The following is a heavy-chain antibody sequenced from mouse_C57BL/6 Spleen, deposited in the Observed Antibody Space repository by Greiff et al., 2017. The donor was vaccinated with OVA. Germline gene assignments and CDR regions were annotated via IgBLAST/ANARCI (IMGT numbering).Heavy chain of an antibody. CDR3: ADYGYSWFAY. Sequence: EVKVVESGGGLVKPGGSLKLSCAASGFTFSDYGMHWVRQAPEKGLEWVAYISSGSSTIYYADTVKGRFTISRDNAKNTLFLQMTSLRSEDTAMYYCADYGYSWFAYWGQGTLVTVSA. V-gene: IGHV5-17*01. J-gene: IGHJ3*01. CDR2: ISSGSSTI. D-gene: IGHD2-2*01. CDR1: GFTFSDYG.